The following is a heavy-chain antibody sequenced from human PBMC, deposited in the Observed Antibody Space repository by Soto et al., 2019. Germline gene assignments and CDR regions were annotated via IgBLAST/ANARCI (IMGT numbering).Heavy chain of an antibody. V-gene: IGHV4-59*11. Sequence: HVQLQESGPGLVKPSETLSLTYTVSGGSISSHYWNWIRQPPGKGLEWIGYIHYSGATGCNPALKSRVTVSVDTSKNQFFLRMNSVTAADTAVYYCVRALPDGYFGMDVWGQGTTVIVSS. CDR2: IHYSGAT. CDR1: GGSISSHY. J-gene: IGHJ6*02. CDR3: VRALPDGYFGMDV.